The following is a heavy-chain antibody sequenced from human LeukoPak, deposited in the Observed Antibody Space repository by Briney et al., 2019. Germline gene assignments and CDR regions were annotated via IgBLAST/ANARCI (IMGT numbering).Heavy chain of an antibody. D-gene: IGHD5-18*01. V-gene: IGHV3-48*03. Sequence: TGGSLRLSCAASGFTFSSYEMNWARQAPGKGLEWVSYISSGGSTIYYADSVKGRFTISRDNAKNSLYLQMNSLRAEDTAVYYCARAGRVGYSYGYPLYYFDYWGQGTLVTVSS. CDR2: ISSGGSTI. CDR3: ARAGRVGYSYGYPLYYFDY. J-gene: IGHJ4*02. CDR1: GFTFSSYE.